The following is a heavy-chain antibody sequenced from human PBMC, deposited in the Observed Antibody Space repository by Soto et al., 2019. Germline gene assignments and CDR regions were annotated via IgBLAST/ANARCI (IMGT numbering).Heavy chain of an antibody. Sequence: SETLLLTCTVSGGSISGHYWSWIRQPAWKGLEWIGYIYYSGSTNYNPSLKSRVTISVDTSKKQVSLKLSSVTAAYTAVYYCARYSSPYYFDCWGQATRVTV. V-gene: IGHV4-59*11. D-gene: IGHD2-21*01. CDR2: IYYSGST. J-gene: IGHJ4*02. CDR1: GGSISGHY. CDR3: ARYSSPYYFDC.